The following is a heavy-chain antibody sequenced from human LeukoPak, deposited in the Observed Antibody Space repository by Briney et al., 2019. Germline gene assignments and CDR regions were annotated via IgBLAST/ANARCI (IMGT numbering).Heavy chain of an antibody. CDR1: GDSVSSNSAA. V-gene: IGHV6-1*01. CDR2: TYYRSKWYN. Sequence: SQTLSLTCAISGDSVSSNSAAWNWIRQSPSRGLEWLGRTYYRSKWYNDYAVSVRSRITINPDTSKNQFSLRLNSVTPEDTAVYYCARQYYDFWGGYRGYYYYYGMDVWGQGTTVTVSS. J-gene: IGHJ6*02. D-gene: IGHD3-3*01. CDR3: ARQYYDFWGGYRGYYYYYGMDV.